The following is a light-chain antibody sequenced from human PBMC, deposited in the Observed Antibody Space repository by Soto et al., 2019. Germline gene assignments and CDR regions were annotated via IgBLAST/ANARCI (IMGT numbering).Light chain of an antibody. CDR1: QTIDSW. CDR3: QQYDNYPWT. V-gene: IGKV1-5*03. J-gene: IGKJ1*01. CDR2: KAS. Sequence: DLQITQSPSTLSASVGDRVTLTCRASQTIDSWLAWYQQRPGKPPNLLIYKASTLASGVPSRFSGSGSGTEFTLTISSLQPDDFGTYYCQQYDNYPWTFGQGTKVDIK.